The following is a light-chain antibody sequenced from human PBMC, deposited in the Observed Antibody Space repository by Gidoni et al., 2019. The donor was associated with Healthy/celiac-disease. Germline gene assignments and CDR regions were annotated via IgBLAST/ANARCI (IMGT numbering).Light chain of an antibody. J-gene: IGKJ5*01. CDR2: DAS. V-gene: IGKV3-11*01. Sequence: EIVLPQSPATLPLSPGERATLACRASQSVSSYFAWYQQKPGQAPRLLIYDASNRATGIPARVSGSGSGTDFTLTSSSLEPEDFAVDYWQQRSNWPRITFGQGTRLEIK. CDR1: QSVSSY. CDR3: QQRSNWPRIT.